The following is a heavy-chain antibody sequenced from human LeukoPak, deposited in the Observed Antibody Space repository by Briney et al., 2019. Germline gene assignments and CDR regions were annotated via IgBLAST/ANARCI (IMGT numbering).Heavy chain of an antibody. J-gene: IGHJ5*02. V-gene: IGHV3-66*01. CDR3: ARDGVEELGNWFDP. CDR2: IYSGGNT. Sequence: GGSLRLSCAASGLSVGSNYVSWVRQAPGKGLEWVSIIYSGGNTYYADSVRGRFSPSRDISKNTIYLQMNNLRADDTAVYYCARDGVEELGNWFDPWGQGTLVTVSS. CDR1: GLSVGSNY. D-gene: IGHD3-3*01.